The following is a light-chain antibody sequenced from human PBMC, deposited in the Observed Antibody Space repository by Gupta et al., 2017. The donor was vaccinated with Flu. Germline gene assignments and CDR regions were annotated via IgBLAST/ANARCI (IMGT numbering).Light chain of an antibody. J-gene: IGLJ1*01. V-gene: IGLV2-14*01. CDR2: EVY. CDR3: CSYTSSNILYV. Sequence: QSALTQPASVSGSPGQSITISFTGTSSDVGGYNYVSWYQQFPGKAPKVIIYEVYNRPSGVSNRFSGSKSGNTASLTISGLQAEDEADYYCCSYTSSNILYVFGTGTKVTAL. CDR1: SSDVGGYNY.